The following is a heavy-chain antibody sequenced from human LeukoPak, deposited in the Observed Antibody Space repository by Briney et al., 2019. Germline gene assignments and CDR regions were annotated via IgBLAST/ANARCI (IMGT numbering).Heavy chain of an antibody. CDR1: GPTVTNFW. D-gene: IGHD5-18*01. Sequence: GESLKISCQVSGPTVTNFWITWVRQMPGKGLEWMGIICPGDSDTRYSPSFQGQVTISADKSISTAYLQWSSLKASDTAMYYCATRGYSYGSHYYYGMDVWGQGTTVTVSS. J-gene: IGHJ6*02. V-gene: IGHV5-51*01. CDR3: ATRGYSYGSHYYYGMDV. CDR2: ICPGDSDT.